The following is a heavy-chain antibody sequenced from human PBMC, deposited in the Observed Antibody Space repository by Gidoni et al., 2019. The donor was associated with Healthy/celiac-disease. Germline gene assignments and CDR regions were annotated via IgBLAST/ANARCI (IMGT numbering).Heavy chain of an antibody. CDR3: AKDKQGYDPISKSDYGMDV. CDR1: GFTFDDYT. CDR2: ISWDGGST. Sequence: EVQLVESGGVVVQPGGSLRLSCAASGFTFDDYTMHWVRQAPGKGLEWVSLISWDGGSTYYADSVKGRFTISRDNSKNSLYLQMNSLRTEDTALYYCAKDKQGYDPISKSDYGMDVWGQGTTVTVSS. J-gene: IGHJ6*02. V-gene: IGHV3-43*01. D-gene: IGHD3-3*01.